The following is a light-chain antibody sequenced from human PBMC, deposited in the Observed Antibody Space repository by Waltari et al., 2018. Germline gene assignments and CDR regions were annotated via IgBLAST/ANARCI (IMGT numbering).Light chain of an antibody. Sequence: IVLTQSPATLSLSPVERATLSCRPSQSVGTNLAWYQQKLGQTPRLLIYEASNRATGIPARFSGSVSGTDFTLTISSLEPEDFAVYYCQQRRNWPLTFGGGTRVEI. CDR3: QQRRNWPLT. V-gene: IGKV3-11*01. CDR2: EAS. J-gene: IGKJ4*01. CDR1: QSVGTN.